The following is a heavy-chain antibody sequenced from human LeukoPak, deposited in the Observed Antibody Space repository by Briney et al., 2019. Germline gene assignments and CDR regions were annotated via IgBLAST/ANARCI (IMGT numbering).Heavy chain of an antibody. CDR2: IYYSGST. V-gene: IGHV4-39*07. CDR3: ARDPGEVGSYFDY. Sequence: SETLSLTCTVSGGSISSSSYYWGWIRQPPGKGLEWIGSIYYSGSTYYNPSLKSRVTISVDTSKNQFSLKLSSVTAADTAVYYCARDPGEVGSYFDYWGQGTLVTVSS. CDR1: GGSISSSSYY. D-gene: IGHD4-17*01. J-gene: IGHJ4*02.